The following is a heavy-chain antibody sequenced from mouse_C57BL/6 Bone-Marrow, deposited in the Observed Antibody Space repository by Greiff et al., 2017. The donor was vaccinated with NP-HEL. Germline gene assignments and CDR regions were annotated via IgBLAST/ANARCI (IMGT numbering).Heavy chain of an antibody. Sequence: EADGGLVQPKGSLKLSCAASGFSFNTYAMNWVRQAPGKGLEWVARIRSKSNNYATYYADSVKDRFTISRDDSESMLYLQMNNLKTEDTAMYYCVRHGPLLRGDAMDYWGQGTSVTVSS. CDR3: VRHGPLLRGDAMDY. J-gene: IGHJ4*01. V-gene: IGHV10-1*01. CDR1: GFSFNTYA. D-gene: IGHD1-1*01. CDR2: IRSKSNNYAT.